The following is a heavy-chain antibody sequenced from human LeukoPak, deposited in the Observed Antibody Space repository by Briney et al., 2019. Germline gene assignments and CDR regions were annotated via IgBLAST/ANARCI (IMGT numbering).Heavy chain of an antibody. CDR1: GFTLSDYY. J-gene: IGHJ4*02. CDR2: ISGSGRGT. V-gene: IGHV3-23*01. D-gene: IGHD4-17*01. CDR3: AKQFLTAVNTWPNIGFGS. Sequence: GGSLRLSCAASGFTLSDYYMSWVRQAPGKGLEWVSTISGSGRGTFYADSVKGRFTISRDNSKSTVFLQMNSLRPEDSTLYYCAKQFLTAVNTWPNIGFGSWGQGTPVIVSA.